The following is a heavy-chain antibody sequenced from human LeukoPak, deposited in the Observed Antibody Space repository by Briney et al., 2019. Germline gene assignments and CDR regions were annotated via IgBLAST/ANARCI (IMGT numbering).Heavy chain of an antibody. J-gene: IGHJ6*02. Sequence: KPSETLSLTCAVSGGSISSNNWWSWVRQPPGKGLEWIGEINHSGSTNYNPSLKSRVTISVDTSKNQFSLKLSSVTAADTAVYYCARDYYYYYGMDVWGQGTTVTVSS. CDR2: INHSGST. V-gene: IGHV4-4*02. CDR3: ARDYYYYYGMDV. CDR1: GGSISSNNW.